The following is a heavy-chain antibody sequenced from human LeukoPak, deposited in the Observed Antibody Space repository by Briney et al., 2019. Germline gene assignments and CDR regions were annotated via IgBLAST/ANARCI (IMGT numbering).Heavy chain of an antibody. CDR2: IIPIFGTA. V-gene: IGHV1-69*13. CDR3: ARLRSYDWAYYYYGMDV. CDR1: GYTFTSYC. Sequence: GASVEVSCKASGYTFTSYCMHWVRQAPGQGLEWMGGIIPIFGTANYAQKFQGRVTITADESTGTAYMELSSLRSEDTAVYYCARLRSYDWAYYYYGMDVWGQGTTVTVSS. J-gene: IGHJ6*02. D-gene: IGHD3-16*01.